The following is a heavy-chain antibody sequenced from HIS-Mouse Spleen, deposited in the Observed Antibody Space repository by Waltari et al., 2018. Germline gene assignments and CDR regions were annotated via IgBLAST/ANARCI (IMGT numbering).Heavy chain of an antibody. CDR3: ARGRDSGSYYFDY. Sequence: QVQLQQWGAGLLKPSETLSLTCAVYGGSFSGYYWRWIRQPPGKGLEWIGEINHSGSTNYNPSLKSRVTLSVDTSKNQFSLKLSAVTAADTAVYYCARGRDSGSYYFDYWGQGTLVTVSS. J-gene: IGHJ4*02. D-gene: IGHD1-26*01. V-gene: IGHV4-34*01. CDR2: INHSGST. CDR1: GGSFSGYY.